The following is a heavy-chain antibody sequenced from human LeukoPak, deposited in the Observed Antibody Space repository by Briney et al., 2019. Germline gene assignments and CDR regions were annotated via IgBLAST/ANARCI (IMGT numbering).Heavy chain of an antibody. CDR1: GFIFSTYA. Sequence: GSLRLSCAASGFIFSTYAMHWVRQAPGKGLEWVAVTSYDGSNKYYADSVKGRFTISRDNSKNTLYLQMNSLRAEDTAVYFCARDDTSGWFAGYFDLCGRGTLVTVSS. CDR2: TSYDGSNK. V-gene: IGHV3-30*01. D-gene: IGHD6-19*01. CDR3: ARDDTSGWFAGYFDL. J-gene: IGHJ2*01.